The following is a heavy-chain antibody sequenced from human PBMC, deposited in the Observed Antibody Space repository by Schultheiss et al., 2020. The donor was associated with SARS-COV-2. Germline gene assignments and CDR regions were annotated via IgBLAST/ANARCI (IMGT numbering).Heavy chain of an antibody. CDR2: TKNKTNRGTT. CDR1: GFTFSSYS. D-gene: IGHD2-15*01. Sequence: GGSLRLSCAASGFTFSSYSMNWVRQAPGKGLEWVGFTKNKTNRGTTEYAASVKGRSTISRDDSKSIAYLQMNSLKTEDTAVYYCTTERLGYCSGGSCYTDYWGQGTLVTVSS. CDR3: TTERLGYCSGGSCYTDY. J-gene: IGHJ4*02. V-gene: IGHV3-49*04.